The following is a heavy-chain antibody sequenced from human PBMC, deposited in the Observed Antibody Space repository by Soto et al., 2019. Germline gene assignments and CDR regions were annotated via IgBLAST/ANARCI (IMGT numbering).Heavy chain of an antibody. CDR3: ARAQPTSYYYDSSGYYY. D-gene: IGHD3-22*01. CDR2: INPNSGGT. V-gene: IGHV1-2*04. CDR1: GYTFTGYY. Sequence: GASVKVSCKASGYTFTGYYMHWVRQAPGQGLEWMGWINPNSGGTNYAQKFQGWVTMTRDTSISTAYTELSRLRSDDTAVYYCARAQPTSYYYDSSGYYYWGQGTLVTVSS. J-gene: IGHJ4*02.